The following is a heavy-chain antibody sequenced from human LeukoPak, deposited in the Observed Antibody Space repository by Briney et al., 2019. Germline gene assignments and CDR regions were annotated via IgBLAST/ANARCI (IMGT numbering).Heavy chain of an antibody. V-gene: IGHV1-2*02. CDR3: ATLGNAYLRYFVWLFGY. J-gene: IGHJ4*02. CDR1: GYTFTGYY. Sequence: GASVKVSCKAAGYTFTGYYMHWVRQAPGQGLEGMGWINPNSGGTNYAQKFQGRVTMTRDTSISTAYMELSRLRSDDTAVYYCATLGNAYLRYFVWLFGYWGQGTLVTVSS. CDR2: INPNSGGT. D-gene: IGHD3-9*01.